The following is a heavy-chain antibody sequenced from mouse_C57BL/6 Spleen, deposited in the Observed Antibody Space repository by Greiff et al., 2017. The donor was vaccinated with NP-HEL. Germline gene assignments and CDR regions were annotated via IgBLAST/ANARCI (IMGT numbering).Heavy chain of an antibody. CDR2: INPNNGGT. CDR3: ARSTMITRAMDY. CDR1: GYTFTDYN. J-gene: IGHJ4*01. D-gene: IGHD2-4*01. Sequence: VQLQQSGPELVKPGASVKIPCKASGYTFTDYNMDWVKQSHGKSLEWIGDINPNNGGTIYNQKFKGKATLTVDKSSSTAYMELRSLTSEDTAVYYCARSTMITRAMDYWGQGTSVTVSS. V-gene: IGHV1-18*01.